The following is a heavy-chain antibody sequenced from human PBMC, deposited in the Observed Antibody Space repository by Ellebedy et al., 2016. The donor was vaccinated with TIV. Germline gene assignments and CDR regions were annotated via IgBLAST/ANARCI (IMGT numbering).Heavy chain of an antibody. D-gene: IGHD5-18*01. CDR1: GFSFGDYA. J-gene: IGHJ4*02. CDR2: IAGKGYDGTT. Sequence: PGGSLRLSCTASGFSFGDYAMSWFRQPPGQGLEWVGFIAGKGYDGTTEYAASVKGRFTISRDDSNDIAYLQMNSLKSEDTAVYYCVKDSYGHTAPPFYWGQGTLVTVSS. CDR3: VKDSYGHTAPPFY. V-gene: IGHV3-49*03.